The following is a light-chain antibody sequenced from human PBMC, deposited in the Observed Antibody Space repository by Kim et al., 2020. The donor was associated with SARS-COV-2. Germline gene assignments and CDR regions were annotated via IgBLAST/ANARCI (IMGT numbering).Light chain of an antibody. Sequence: SASVGDRVSLTCRASQTIVTWLAWYQQKPGKPPRLLIYLASSLETGVPSRFSGSGYGTEFTLTISDLQPDDFATYYCQQYNSAPYSFGQGTKLEI. V-gene: IGKV1-5*03. CDR1: QTIVTW. CDR2: LAS. J-gene: IGKJ2*03. CDR3: QQYNSAPYS.